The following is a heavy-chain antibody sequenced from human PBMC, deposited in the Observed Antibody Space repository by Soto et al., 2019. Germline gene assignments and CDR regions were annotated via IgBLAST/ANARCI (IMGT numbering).Heavy chain of an antibody. D-gene: IGHD3-22*01. CDR3: ARVRTYYDSSGSLDY. J-gene: IGHJ4*02. Sequence: ASVKVSCKASGYTFTGYFMHWVRQAPGQGLEWMGWINPNSGDTNYAQKFQGRVTMTRGMSISTAYMELRRLTSDDTAVYYCARVRTYYDSSGSLDYWGQGTLVTVSS. V-gene: IGHV1-2*02. CDR2: INPNSGDT. CDR1: GYTFTGYF.